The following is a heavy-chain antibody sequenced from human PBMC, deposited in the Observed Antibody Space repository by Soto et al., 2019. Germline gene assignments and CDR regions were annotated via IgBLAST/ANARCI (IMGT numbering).Heavy chain of an antibody. CDR1: GGTFSSNP. D-gene: IGHD5-18*01. CDR2: IIPILGIA. J-gene: IGHJ4*02. CDR3: ATVGYMYTSFDY. Sequence: QVHLVQSGAEVKKPGSSVKVSCKASGGTFSSNPMSWVRQAPGQGLEWMGRIIPILGIANYAQKFQDRITITTDKSTSTAYMELSSLRSEDTAVYYCATVGYMYTSFDYWGQGTLVIVSS. V-gene: IGHV1-69*02.